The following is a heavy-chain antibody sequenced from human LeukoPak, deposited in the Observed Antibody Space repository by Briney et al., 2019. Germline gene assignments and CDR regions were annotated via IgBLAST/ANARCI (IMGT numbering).Heavy chain of an antibody. D-gene: IGHD3-10*01. CDR1: GFTFSDYY. CDR2: ISSPGTSI. Sequence: GVSLRLSCAASGFTFSDYYMSWIPQAPGKGLVWVSYISSPGTSIFDADSVKGRFTVSRDNTKNSLFLQMNSLRVEDTAVDYCARVSPYDYGAGPYYVIYWGQGTLVTVSS. CDR3: ARVSPYDYGAGPYYVIY. J-gene: IGHJ4*02. V-gene: IGHV3-11*01.